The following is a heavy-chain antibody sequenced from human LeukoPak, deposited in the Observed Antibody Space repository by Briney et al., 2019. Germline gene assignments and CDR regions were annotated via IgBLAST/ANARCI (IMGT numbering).Heavy chain of an antibody. CDR1: GGSISSSSYY. Sequence: SETLSLTCTVSGGSISSSSYYWGWIRQPPGKGLEWIGSIYYSGSTNYNPSLKSRVTISVDTSKNQFSLKLSSVTAADTAVYYCARGRYYDFWSGYYPYYFDYWGQGTLVTVSS. CDR2: IYYSGST. D-gene: IGHD3-3*01. CDR3: ARGRYYDFWSGYYPYYFDY. J-gene: IGHJ4*02. V-gene: IGHV4-39*07.